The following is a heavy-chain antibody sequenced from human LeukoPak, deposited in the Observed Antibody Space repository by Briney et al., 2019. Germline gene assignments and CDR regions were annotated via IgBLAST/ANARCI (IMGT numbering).Heavy chain of an antibody. V-gene: IGHV4-4*09. D-gene: IGHD3-16*01. CDR3: ARGGVAAKYYFDS. CDR2: IYTSGST. Sequence: SETLSLTCTVSGGSISSYYWSWIRQPPGKGLEWIGYIYTSGSTNYNPSLKSRVTLSVDTSKNQCSLKLSSVTAADTAVYYCARGGVAAKYYFDSWGQGTLVTVSS. CDR1: GGSISSYY. J-gene: IGHJ4*02.